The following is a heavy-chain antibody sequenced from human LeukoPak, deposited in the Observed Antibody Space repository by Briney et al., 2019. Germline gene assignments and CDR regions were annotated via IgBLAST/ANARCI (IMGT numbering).Heavy chain of an antibody. CDR3: TREATAGIDY. J-gene: IGHJ4*02. D-gene: IGHD6-19*01. V-gene: IGHV3-7*01. CDR2: IKQDGSEK. CDR1: GFTFSTYW. Sequence: GGSLRLSCAASGFTFSTYWMSWVRQAPGKGLEWVANIKQDGSEKYYLDSVKGRFTISRDNAKNSLYLQMNSLRAEDTAVYFCTREATAGIDYWGQGTLVTVSS.